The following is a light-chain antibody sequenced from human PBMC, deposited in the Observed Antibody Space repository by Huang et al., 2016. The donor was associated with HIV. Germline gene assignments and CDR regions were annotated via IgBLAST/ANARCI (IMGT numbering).Light chain of an antibody. J-gene: IGKJ1*01. Sequence: DIQMTQSPSTLSAFVGERVTITCRASQSISSWLAWYQQKPGKAPKLLIYKAFNLESGVPSRFSGSGSGTEFTLTISSLQPDDFATYYCQQYNNYSTFGQGTKVEIK. CDR1: QSISSW. V-gene: IGKV1-5*03. CDR3: QQYNNYST. CDR2: KAF.